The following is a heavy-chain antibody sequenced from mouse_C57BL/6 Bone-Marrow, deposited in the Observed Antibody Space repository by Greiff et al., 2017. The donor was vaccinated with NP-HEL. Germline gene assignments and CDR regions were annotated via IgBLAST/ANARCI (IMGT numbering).Heavy chain of an antibody. J-gene: IGHJ4*01. CDR2: IWSDGST. Sequence: VKVEESGPGLVAPSQSLSITCTVSGFSLTSYGVHWVRQPPGKGLEWLVVIWSDGSTTYNSALKSRLSISKDNSKSQVFLKMNSLQTDDTAMYYCARHGTVAYYAMDYWGQGTSVTVSS. V-gene: IGHV2-6-1*01. CDR1: GFSLTSYG. CDR3: ARHGTVAYYAMDY. D-gene: IGHD1-1*01.